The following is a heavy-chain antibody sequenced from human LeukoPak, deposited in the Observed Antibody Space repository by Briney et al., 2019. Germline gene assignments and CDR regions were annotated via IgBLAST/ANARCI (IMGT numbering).Heavy chain of an antibody. CDR3: AKGGSYPIDY. CDR2: INSDGSST. Sequence: GSLRLSCVASGFSLSGYWMHWVRQAPGKGLVWVSRINSDGSSTSYADSVEGRFTISRDNAKSTLYLQMNSLRAEDTAVYYCAKGGSYPIDYWGQGALVTVSS. J-gene: IGHJ4*02. CDR1: GFSLSGYW. V-gene: IGHV3-74*01. D-gene: IGHD1-26*01.